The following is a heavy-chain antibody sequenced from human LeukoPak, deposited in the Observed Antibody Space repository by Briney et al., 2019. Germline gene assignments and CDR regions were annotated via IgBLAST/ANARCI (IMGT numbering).Heavy chain of an antibody. J-gene: IGHJ5*02. CDR2: IYHSGST. CDR3: ARRLIVVVPAARRDKWFDP. D-gene: IGHD2-2*01. CDR1: GYSISSGYY. Sequence: SETLSLTCAVSGYSISSGYYWGWIRQLPGKGLEWIGSIYHSGSTYYNPSLKSRVTISVDTSKNQFSLKLSSVTAADTAVYYCARRLIVVVPAARRDKWFDPWGQGTLVTVSS. V-gene: IGHV4-38-2*01.